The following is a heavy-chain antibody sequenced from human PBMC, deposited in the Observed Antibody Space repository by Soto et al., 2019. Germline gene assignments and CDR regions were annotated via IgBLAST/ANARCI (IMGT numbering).Heavy chain of an antibody. J-gene: IGHJ4*02. D-gene: IGHD3-22*01. Sequence: GGSLRLSCAASGFTFSSYAMSWVRQAPGKGLEWVPAISGSGGSTYYADSVKGRFTISRDNSKNTLYLQMNSLRAEDTAVYYCAADLYYDSSGYYSEISYYFDYWGQGTLVTVS. V-gene: IGHV3-23*01. CDR1: GFTFSSYA. CDR2: ISGSGGST. CDR3: AADLYYDSSGYYSEISYYFDY.